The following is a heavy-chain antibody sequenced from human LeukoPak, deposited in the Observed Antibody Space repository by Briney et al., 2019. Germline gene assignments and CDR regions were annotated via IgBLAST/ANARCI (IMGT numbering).Heavy chain of an antibody. Sequence: SETLSLTCAVYGGSFSGYYWSWIRQPPGKGLEWIGEINHSGSTNYNPSLKSRVTISVDKSKNQFSLKLSSVTAADTAVYYCARTTAGTLDYWGQGTLVTVSS. J-gene: IGHJ4*02. CDR3: ARTTAGTLDY. CDR2: INHSGST. V-gene: IGHV4-34*01. CDR1: GGSFSGYY. D-gene: IGHD6-13*01.